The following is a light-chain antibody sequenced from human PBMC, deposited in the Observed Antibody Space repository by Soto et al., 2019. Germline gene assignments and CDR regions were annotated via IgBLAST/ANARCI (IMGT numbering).Light chain of an antibody. V-gene: IGLV2-14*01. CDR2: EVI. Sequence: QSVLTQPASVSGSPGQSITISCTGTSSDVGGYNYVSWYQQHPGKAPRLMIYEVINRPSGVSNRFSGSKSGNTASLTISGLQAEDEADYYCSSYRSGTIVLFGGGTKVTVL. J-gene: IGLJ2*01. CDR1: SSDVGGYNY. CDR3: SSYRSGTIVL.